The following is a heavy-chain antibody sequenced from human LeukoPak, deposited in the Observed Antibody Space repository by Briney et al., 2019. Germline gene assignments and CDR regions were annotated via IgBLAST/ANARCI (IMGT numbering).Heavy chain of an antibody. CDR3: ASWLRGVIGAFDI. J-gene: IGHJ3*02. V-gene: IGHV1-2*02. CDR1: GYTFNGYY. Sequence: ASVKVSCKASGYTFNGYYMHWVRQAPGQGLEWMGWINPNSGGINYAQKPQGRVTMTTDTSTSTAYMELRSLRSDDTAVYYCASWLRGVIGAFDIWGQGTMVTVSS. CDR2: INPNSGGI. D-gene: IGHD3-10*01.